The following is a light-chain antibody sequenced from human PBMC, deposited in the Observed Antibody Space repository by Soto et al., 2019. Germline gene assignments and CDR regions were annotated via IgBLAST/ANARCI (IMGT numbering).Light chain of an antibody. Sequence: EIGMTQSPATLSVSPGDWATLSCRASQSVSRDLAWYQQKPGQAPRLLIYGASTRATGIPARFSGSGSGTEFTLTISSLQSEDFAVYYCKPHNNWPTPLGPGPKADIK. J-gene: IGKJ3*01. CDR1: QSVSRD. V-gene: IGKV3-15*01. CDR3: KPHNNWPTP. CDR2: GAS.